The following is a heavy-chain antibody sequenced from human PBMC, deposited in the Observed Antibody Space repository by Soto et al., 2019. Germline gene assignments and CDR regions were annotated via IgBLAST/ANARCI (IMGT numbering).Heavy chain of an antibody. Sequence: SEPLSLPCTVFGGSIRSLYWSWIRQPPGKGLECIGYIYYSGSANYNPSLENRVTMSVDMSKNQFSLKLSSVTAADTAVYYCAREYYDFWSGYYYYFDYWGQGTLVTVSS. CDR2: IYYSGSA. V-gene: IGHV4-59*08. CDR3: AREYYDFWSGYYYYFDY. CDR1: GGSIRSLY. J-gene: IGHJ4*02. D-gene: IGHD3-3*01.